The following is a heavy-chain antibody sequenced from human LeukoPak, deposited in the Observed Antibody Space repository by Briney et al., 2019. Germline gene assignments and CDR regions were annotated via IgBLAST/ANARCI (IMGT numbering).Heavy chain of an antibody. D-gene: IGHD1-26*01. Sequence: GGSLRLSCAASGFTFGAYGMNWVRQTPGKGLEWVSAIRGSGDTTYYADSVKGRFTISRDNSKNTLYLQMNSLRAEDTAVYYCAKEVIVGVSFDYWGQGTLVTVSS. J-gene: IGHJ4*02. CDR2: IRGSGDTT. CDR1: GFTFGAYG. V-gene: IGHV3-23*01. CDR3: AKEVIVGVSFDY.